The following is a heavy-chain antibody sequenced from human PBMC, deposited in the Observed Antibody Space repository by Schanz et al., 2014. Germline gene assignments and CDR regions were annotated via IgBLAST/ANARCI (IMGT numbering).Heavy chain of an antibody. CDR3: ARGGFGEVSYFDY. J-gene: IGHJ4*02. CDR1: GFTFSTFA. D-gene: IGHD3-10*01. V-gene: IGHV3-64*04. Sequence: VQLVESGGDLVQPGGSLRLSCSASGFTFSTFAMHWVRQAPGKGLEYISAISNNGDSTYYADSVKGRFTISRDNSKNTLYLQMNSLRPEDTAVYYCARGGFGEVSYFDYWGQGTLVTASS. CDR2: ISNNGDST.